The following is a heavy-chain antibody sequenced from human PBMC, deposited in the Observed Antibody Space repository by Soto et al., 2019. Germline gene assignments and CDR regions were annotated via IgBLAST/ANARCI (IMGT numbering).Heavy chain of an antibody. V-gene: IGHV1-18*01. D-gene: IGHD6-19*01. CDR3: ASGYSSGWYFSFDY. J-gene: IGHJ4*02. CDR2: ISAYNGNT. Sequence: GASVKVSCKASGYTFTSYGISWVRQAPGQGLEWMGWISAYNGNTNYAQKLQGRVTMTTDTSTSTAYMELRSLRSDDTAVYYWASGYSSGWYFSFDYWGQGTLVTVSS. CDR1: GYTFTSYG.